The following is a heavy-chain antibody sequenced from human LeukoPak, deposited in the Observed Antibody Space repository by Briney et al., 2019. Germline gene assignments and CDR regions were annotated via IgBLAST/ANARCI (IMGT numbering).Heavy chain of an antibody. J-gene: IGHJ4*02. Sequence: GGSLRLSCEASGLTFSRYWMHWVRHAPGKGLMWVSRVNSDGSSTIYADSVKGRFTISRDNAKNTVVLQMNSLSAEDTAVYYCATGGAQYYDYWGQGTVVTVSS. CDR2: VNSDGSST. CDR1: GLTFSRYW. D-gene: IGHD2/OR15-2a*01. V-gene: IGHV3-74*01. CDR3: ATGGAQYYDY.